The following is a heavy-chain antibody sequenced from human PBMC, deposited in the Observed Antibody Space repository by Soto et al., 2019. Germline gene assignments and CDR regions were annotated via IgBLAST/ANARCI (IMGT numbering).Heavy chain of an antibody. J-gene: IGHJ3*02. CDR1: GYTFTSYA. D-gene: IGHD3-22*01. V-gene: IGHV1-3*01. CDR2: INAGNGNT. Sequence: QVQLVQSGAEVKKPGASVKVSCKASGYTFTSYAMHWVRQAPGQRLEWMGWINAGNGNTKYSQKFQGRVPITRDTSASTAYMELSSLRSEDTAVYYCAREWFEGAFDIWGQGTMVTVSS. CDR3: AREWFEGAFDI.